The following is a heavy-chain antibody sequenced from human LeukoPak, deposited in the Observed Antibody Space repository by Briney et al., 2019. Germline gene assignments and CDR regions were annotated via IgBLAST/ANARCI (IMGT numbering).Heavy chain of an antibody. Sequence: SVKVSCKAFGRTFSSYAISWVRQAPGQGLEWRGRIIPIFGTANYAQKFQGRVTITTDESTSTAYMELSSLRSEDTAVYYCARDLLIIAAASPLEYWGQGTLVTVSS. CDR2: IIPIFGTA. J-gene: IGHJ4*02. CDR1: GRTFSSYA. CDR3: ARDLLIIAAASPLEY. V-gene: IGHV1-69*05. D-gene: IGHD6-13*01.